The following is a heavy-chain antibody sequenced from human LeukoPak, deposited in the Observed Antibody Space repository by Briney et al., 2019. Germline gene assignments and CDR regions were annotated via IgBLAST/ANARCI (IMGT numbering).Heavy chain of an antibody. D-gene: IGHD2-8*01. CDR3: ARSAGFCGDGVCYSYNWFDP. J-gene: IGHJ5*02. CDR1: GHSFTNSW. CDR2: IYPDDSDT. V-gene: IGHV5-51*01. Sequence: GESLKISCKGSGHSFTNSWIAWVRQKPGKGLEWMGIIYPDDSDTRYSPSFQGQVTISADKPISTAYLQWSSLKASDTAIYYCARSAGFCGDGVCYSYNWFDPWGQGTLVTVS.